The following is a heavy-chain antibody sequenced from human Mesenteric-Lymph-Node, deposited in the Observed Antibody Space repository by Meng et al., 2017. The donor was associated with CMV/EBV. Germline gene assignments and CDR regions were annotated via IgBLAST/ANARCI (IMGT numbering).Heavy chain of an antibody. V-gene: IGHV3-48*04. Sequence: GGSLRLSCAASGFTFSTYSMTWVRQAPGQGLEWVSYISSSSTTIYYADSVKGRFTISRDNAKNSLSLQMNSLRAEDTAVYYCARDARYLDTYYYYAMDVWGQGTTVTVSS. CDR2: ISSSSTTI. CDR3: ARDARYLDTYYYYAMDV. D-gene: IGHD1-26*01. J-gene: IGHJ6*02. CDR1: GFTFSTYS.